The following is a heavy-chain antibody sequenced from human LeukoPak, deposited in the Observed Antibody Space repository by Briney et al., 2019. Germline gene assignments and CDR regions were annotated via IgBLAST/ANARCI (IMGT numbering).Heavy chain of an antibody. CDR2: INWNGGST. D-gene: IGHD2-2*01. Sequence: PGGSLRLSCAASGFTFDDYGMSWVRQAPGKGLEWVSGINWNGGSTGYANSVKGRFTISRDNAKNSLYLQMNRLRAEDTAVYYCARDRVTSADDAFDIWGQGTMVTVSS. CDR3: ARDRVTSADDAFDI. J-gene: IGHJ3*02. CDR1: GFTFDDYG. V-gene: IGHV3-20*04.